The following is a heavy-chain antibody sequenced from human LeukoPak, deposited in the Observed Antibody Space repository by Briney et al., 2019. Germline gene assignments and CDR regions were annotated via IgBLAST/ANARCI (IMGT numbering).Heavy chain of an antibody. J-gene: IGHJ4*02. CDR3: ARDYGENYYFDY. CDR2: IIPIFGTA. Sequence: ASVKVSCKASGGTFSSYAISWVRQAPGQGLEWMGGIIPIFGTANYAQKFQGRVTITADESTSTAYMELSSLRSEDTAVYYCARDYGENYYFDYWGQGTLVTVSS. V-gene: IGHV1-69*13. D-gene: IGHD4-17*01. CDR1: GGTFSSYA.